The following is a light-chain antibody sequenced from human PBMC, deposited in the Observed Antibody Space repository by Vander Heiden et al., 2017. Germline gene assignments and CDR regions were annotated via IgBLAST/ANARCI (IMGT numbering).Light chain of an antibody. V-gene: IGKV3-11*01. CDR3: QQHSNWPPLT. CDR2: DAS. J-gene: IGKJ4*01. CDR1: QSVSSY. Sequence: EIVLTQSPATLSLSPGERATLSCRASQSVSSYLAWYQQKPCQAPRLLIYDASNRATGIPARFSGSGSGTDFTLTISSREPEDFAVYYCQQHSNWPPLTFGGGTKVEIK.